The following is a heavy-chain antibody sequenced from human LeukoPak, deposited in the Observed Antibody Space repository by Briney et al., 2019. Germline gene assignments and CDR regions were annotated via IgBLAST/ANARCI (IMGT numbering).Heavy chain of an antibody. CDR3: ARGPWIPISRLWWYFQH. Sequence: SETLSLTCTVSGGSISSYYWSWIRQPPGKGLEWIGEINHSGSTNYNPSLKSRVTISVDTSKNQFSLKLSSVTAADTAVYYCARGPWIPISRLWWYFQHWGQGTLVTVSS. V-gene: IGHV4-34*01. J-gene: IGHJ1*01. D-gene: IGHD2-21*01. CDR1: GGSISSYY. CDR2: INHSGST.